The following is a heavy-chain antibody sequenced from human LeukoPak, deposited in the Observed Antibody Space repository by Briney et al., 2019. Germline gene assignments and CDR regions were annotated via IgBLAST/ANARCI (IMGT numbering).Heavy chain of an antibody. V-gene: IGHV3-23*01. CDR1: GFTFSSYA. Sequence: TGGSLRLSCAASGFTFSSYAMSWVRQAPGKGLEWVSAISGSGGSTYYADSVKGRFTISRDNSKNTLYLQMNSLRAEDTAVYYCAKDISYYYGSGSYYNYWGQGTLVTVSS. J-gene: IGHJ4*02. CDR3: AKDISYYYGSGSYYNY. CDR2: ISGSGGST. D-gene: IGHD3-10*01.